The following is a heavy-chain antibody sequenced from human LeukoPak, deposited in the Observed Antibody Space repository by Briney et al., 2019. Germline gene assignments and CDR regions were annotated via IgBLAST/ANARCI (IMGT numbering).Heavy chain of an antibody. J-gene: IGHJ2*01. CDR3: AKNMGYGDYWYFDL. CDR1: GYTFIDYY. V-gene: IGHV1-2*02. Sequence: ASVKVSCKASGYTFIDYYIHWVRQAPGVGLEWMGWINPNSGGTNYAQKFQGSVTMTRDTSISTAYMELTRLNSDDTAVYYCAKNMGYGDYWYFDLWGRGTLVTVSS. CDR2: INPNSGGT. D-gene: IGHD4-17*01.